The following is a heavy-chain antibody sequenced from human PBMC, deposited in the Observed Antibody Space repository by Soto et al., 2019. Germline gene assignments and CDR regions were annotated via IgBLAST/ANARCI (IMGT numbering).Heavy chain of an antibody. V-gene: IGHV3-7*03. D-gene: IGHD1-26*01. J-gene: IGHJ4*02. Sequence: EVQLMESGGGLVQPGGSLRLSCGASGFIFDNYYMTWVRQAPGRGLEWVAHIDHDGTEKHYVDSVKGRFNISRDNAKNSLNLHMNSLRAEDTAVYYRARLEHGGSFDYWGQGILVTVTS. CDR1: GFIFDNYY. CDR3: ARLEHGGSFDY. CDR2: IDHDGTEK.